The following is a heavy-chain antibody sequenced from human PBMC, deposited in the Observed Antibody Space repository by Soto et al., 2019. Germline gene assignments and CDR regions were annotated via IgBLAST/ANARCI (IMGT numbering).Heavy chain of an antibody. CDR3: ASDRPGSQHYFDY. Sequence: EVQLVESGGGLVQPGGSLRLSCAASGFIFSSDWMHWVRQAPGKGLVWISRIDMDGSSTSYADSVKGRFTISRDNAENTRYLQMNSLRAEDTAVYYCASDRPGSQHYFDYWGQGSLVTVSS. D-gene: IGHD3-10*01. CDR2: IDMDGSST. J-gene: IGHJ4*02. V-gene: IGHV3-74*01. CDR1: GFIFSSDW.